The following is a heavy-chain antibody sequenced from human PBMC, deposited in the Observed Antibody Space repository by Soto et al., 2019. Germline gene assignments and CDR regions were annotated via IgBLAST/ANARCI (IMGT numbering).Heavy chain of an antibody. CDR2: VDVGGGST. CDR1: GFTFSTHA. D-gene: IGHD3-16*01. CDR3: ARDSGPAGGGEGDI. V-gene: IGHV3-23*01. J-gene: IGHJ3*02. Sequence: EVQLLESGGGLVQPGGSLRLSCAASGFTFSTHAMIWVRQAPGKGLNWVSTVDVGGGSTYYTDSVKGRFTVSRDNSKNTVYLQLYASRAEDTAIYFCARDSGPAGGGEGDIGGQGTMVTVSS.